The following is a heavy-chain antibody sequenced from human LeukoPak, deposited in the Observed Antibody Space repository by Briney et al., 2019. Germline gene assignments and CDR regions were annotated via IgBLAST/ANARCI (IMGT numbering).Heavy chain of an antibody. CDR1: GGSFSGYY. Sequence: KPSETLSLTCAVYGGSFSGYYWSWIRQPPGKGLEWIGEINHSGSTNYNPSLKSRVTISVDTSKNQFSLKLSSVTAADTAVYYCAIQRYQWFDPWGQGTLVTVSS. J-gene: IGHJ5*02. D-gene: IGHD2-2*01. V-gene: IGHV4-34*01. CDR3: AIQRYQWFDP. CDR2: INHSGST.